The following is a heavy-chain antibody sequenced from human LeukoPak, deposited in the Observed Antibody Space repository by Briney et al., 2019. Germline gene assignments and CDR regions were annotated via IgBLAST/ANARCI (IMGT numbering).Heavy chain of an antibody. Sequence: PGGSLRLSCAASGFTFSSYSMNWVRQAPGKGLEWVSSISSSSSYIYYADSVKGRFTISRDNSKNTLYLQMNSLRAEDTAVYYCANGWDLFRKTNMDVWGKGTTVTVSS. CDR2: ISSSSSYI. CDR3: ANGWDLFRKTNMDV. CDR1: GFTFSSYS. V-gene: IGHV3-21*01. D-gene: IGHD1-26*01. J-gene: IGHJ6*03.